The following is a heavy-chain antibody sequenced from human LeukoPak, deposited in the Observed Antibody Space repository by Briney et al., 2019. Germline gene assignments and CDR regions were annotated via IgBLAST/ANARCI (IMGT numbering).Heavy chain of an antibody. CDR1: GYTFTSYY. V-gene: IGHV1-46*01. J-gene: IGHJ4*02. Sequence: ASVKVSCKASGYTFTSYYMHWVRQAPGQGLEWMGIINPSGGSTSYAQKFQGRVTMTRDTSTSTVYMELSSLRSEDTAVYYCARDGDDYYDSSGYYSTFDYWGQGTLVTVSS. CDR3: ARDGDDYYDSSGYYSTFDY. CDR2: INPSGGST. D-gene: IGHD3-22*01.